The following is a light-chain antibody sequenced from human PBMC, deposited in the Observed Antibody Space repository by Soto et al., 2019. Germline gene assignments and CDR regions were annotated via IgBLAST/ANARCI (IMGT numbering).Light chain of an antibody. V-gene: IGLV4-69*01. CDR3: QTWGTGFQV. Sequence: QPVLTQPPSASASLGASVNLTCTLSSGHSSYAIAWHQKQPEQGTRYLMDLNKDGSHPKGGGVPDRFSGSSSGAERFLIISSLQSEDEADYYCQTWGTGFQVFGGGTKLTVL. J-gene: IGLJ2*01. CDR2: LNKDGSH. CDR1: SGHSSYA.